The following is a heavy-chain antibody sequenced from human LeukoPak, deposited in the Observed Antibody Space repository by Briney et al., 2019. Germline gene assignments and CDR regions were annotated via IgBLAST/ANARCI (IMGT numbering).Heavy chain of an antibody. V-gene: IGHV1-69*13. CDR2: IIPMSGTT. J-gene: IGHJ6*03. CDR3: ARDLEWSPDYYYYYMDV. D-gene: IGHD3-3*01. CDR1: GGTFSSYA. Sequence: SVKVSCKASGGTFSSYAISWVRQAPGRGLEWMGGIIPMSGTTSYAQKFQGRVTITADESTRTASMKLSSLRSEDTAVYYCARDLEWSPDYYYYYMDVWGKGTTVTVSS.